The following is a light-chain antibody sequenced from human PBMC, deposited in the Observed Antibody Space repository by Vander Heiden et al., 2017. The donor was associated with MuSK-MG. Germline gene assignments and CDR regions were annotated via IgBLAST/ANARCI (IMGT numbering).Light chain of an antibody. Sequence: DVVMRKSPLYVPVPPRQPAPISCRSSQILVYSDGNTYLNWFQQRPGHSPRRLIFIVSNRDSGVPDRFSGSGSGTDFTLKISRVEAEDVGVYYCRQGKHLPVTFGGGTKVEIK. CDR1: QILVYSDGNTY. V-gene: IGKV2-30*01. J-gene: IGKJ4*01. CDR2: IVS. CDR3: RQGKHLPVT.